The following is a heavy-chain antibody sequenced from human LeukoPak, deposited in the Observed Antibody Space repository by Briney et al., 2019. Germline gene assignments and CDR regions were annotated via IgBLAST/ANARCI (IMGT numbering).Heavy chain of an antibody. CDR1: GFTFNDYA. J-gene: IGHJ5*01. Sequence: GGSLRLSCAVSGFTFNDYAMSWVRQAPGKGLEWVSAISASGGTTYYADSVKGRFTISRDNSENTLFLQMNSLRAEDTAVYYCSKVPREYCSSTSCPNWFDSWGQGTLVTVSS. CDR3: SKVPREYCSSTSCPNWFDS. CDR2: ISASGGTT. D-gene: IGHD2-2*01. V-gene: IGHV3-23*01.